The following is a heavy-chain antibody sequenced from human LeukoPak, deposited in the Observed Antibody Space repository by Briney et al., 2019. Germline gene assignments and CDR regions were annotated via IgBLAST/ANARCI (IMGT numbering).Heavy chain of an antibody. CDR1: GYTFTGYH. V-gene: IGHV1-2*02. J-gene: IGHJ3*02. CDR3: ARSRGFYCSGGSCYSDAFDI. Sequence: ASVKASCRASGYTFTGYHMHWVRQAPGQGLEWMGWINPKSGVTNYAQKFQGRVTMTRDTSISTAYMELSRVKSDDTALYYCARSRGFYCSGGSCYSDAFDIWGQGTMVTVSS. CDR2: INPKSGVT. D-gene: IGHD2-15*01.